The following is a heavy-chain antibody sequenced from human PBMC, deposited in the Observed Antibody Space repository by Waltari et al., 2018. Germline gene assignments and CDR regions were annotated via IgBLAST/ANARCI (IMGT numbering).Heavy chain of an antibody. CDR1: GGSISSGSYY. CDR2: IYTSGST. Sequence: QVQLQESGPGLVKPSQTLSLTCTVSGGSISSGSYYWSWIRQPAGKGLEWSGYIYTSGSTNYNPSLKSRVTISVDTSKNQFSLKLSSVTAADTAVYYCARGSPGEAGFDPWGQGTLVTVSS. V-gene: IGHV4-61*09. D-gene: IGHD3-10*01. CDR3: ARGSPGEAGFDP. J-gene: IGHJ5*02.